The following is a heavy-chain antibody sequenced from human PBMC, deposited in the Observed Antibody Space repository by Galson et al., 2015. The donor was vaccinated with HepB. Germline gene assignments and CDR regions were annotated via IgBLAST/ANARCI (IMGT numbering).Heavy chain of an antibody. CDR1: GFTFNRYT. V-gene: IGHV3-30*04. CDR3: ARAEFCVSGECWLVDS. CDR2: ISNDGSKT. Sequence: SLRLSCAASGFTFNRYTFHWVRQAPGKGLEWVSLISNDGSKTNYADSARGRFTISRDNSKNTVYLQMNSLRPEDTAVYYCARAEFCVSGECWLVDSWGQGTLVTVSS. J-gene: IGHJ4*02. D-gene: IGHD2-8*02.